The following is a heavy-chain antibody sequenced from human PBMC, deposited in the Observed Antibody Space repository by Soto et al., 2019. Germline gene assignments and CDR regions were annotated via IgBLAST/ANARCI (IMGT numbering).Heavy chain of an antibody. J-gene: IGHJ5*02. CDR3: ARRYCSGGSCYRWFDP. CDR2: INPSGGST. Sequence: ASVKVSCKASGYTFTSYYMHWVRQAPGQGLEWMGIINPSGGSTSYAQKFQGRVTMTRDTSTSTVYMELSSPRSEDTAVYYCARRYCSGGSCYRWFDPWGQGTLVTVSS. CDR1: GYTFTSYY. D-gene: IGHD2-15*01. V-gene: IGHV1-46*01.